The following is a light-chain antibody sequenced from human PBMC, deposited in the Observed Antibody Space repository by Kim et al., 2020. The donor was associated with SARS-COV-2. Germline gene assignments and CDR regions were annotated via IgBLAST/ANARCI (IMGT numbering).Light chain of an antibody. J-gene: IGKJ5*01. CDR2: DAS. V-gene: IGKV1-33*01. Sequence: ATVGDRVTITCQASQDISNYLNWYQQKPGKAPKVLIYDASNFATGVPSRFSGSGSGTDFTFTISSLQPEDVATYFCQQCDNLPITFGQGTRLEIK. CDR1: QDISNY. CDR3: QQCDNLPIT.